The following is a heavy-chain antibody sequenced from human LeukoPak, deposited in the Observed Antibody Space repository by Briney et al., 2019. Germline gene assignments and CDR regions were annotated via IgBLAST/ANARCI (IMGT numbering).Heavy chain of an antibody. D-gene: IGHD1-26*01. V-gene: IGHV3-11*01. CDR2: ISSSGTTI. CDR1: GFTFSDYY. J-gene: IGHJ4*02. CDR3: ARRRDSGSLQHFDY. Sequence: GGSLRLSCAAPGFTFSDYYMSWIRQAPGKGLEWVSYISSSGTTIYYADSVKGRFTISRDNAKNSLYLQMNSLRAEDTAVYYCARRRDSGSLQHFDYWGQGTLVTVSS.